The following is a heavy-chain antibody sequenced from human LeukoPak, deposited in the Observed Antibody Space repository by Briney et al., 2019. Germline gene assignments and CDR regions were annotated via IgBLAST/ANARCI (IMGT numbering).Heavy chain of an antibody. Sequence: VSLTLSCAACRFTFSSYSMKWLRQAPGKGREGVSSIICSSSYIYYTVPEKGSFTLSRDNAKNSLYLKMHSARAEDTAVYYCARYYDYVWGSYRRDPYYYDYWGQGTLVTVSS. CDR3: ARYYDYVWGSYRRDPYYYDY. V-gene: IGHV3-21*01. CDR2: IICSSSYI. CDR1: RFTFSSYS. D-gene: IGHD3-16*02. J-gene: IGHJ4*02.